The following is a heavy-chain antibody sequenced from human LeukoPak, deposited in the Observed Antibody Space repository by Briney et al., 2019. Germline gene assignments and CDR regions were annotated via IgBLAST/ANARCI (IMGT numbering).Heavy chain of an antibody. J-gene: IGHJ4*02. CDR1: GFTFSSYA. D-gene: IGHD6-19*01. Sequence: GGSLRLSCAASGFTFSSYAMSWVRQAPGKGLEWVSAISGSGGSTYYADSVKGRFTISRDNSKNTLYLQMNSLRAEDTAVYYCAKGYSSGWYRTYFDYWGQGTLVTVSS. V-gene: IGHV3-23*01. CDR2: ISGSGGST. CDR3: AKGYSSGWYRTYFDY.